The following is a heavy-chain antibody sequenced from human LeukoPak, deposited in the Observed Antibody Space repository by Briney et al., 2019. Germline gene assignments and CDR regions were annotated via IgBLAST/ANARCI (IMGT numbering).Heavy chain of an antibody. CDR3: AKGGPGLSFDY. J-gene: IGHJ4*02. Sequence: GGSLRLSCAVSGFTVSGNYMSWVRQAPGKGLEWVSLIYSGGTTYYADSVKGRFTISRDNSKNTLYLQMNSLRAEDTAIYYCAKGGPGLSFDYWGQGTLVTVSS. CDR1: GFTVSGNY. D-gene: IGHD2-2*01. CDR2: IYSGGTT. V-gene: IGHV3-53*01.